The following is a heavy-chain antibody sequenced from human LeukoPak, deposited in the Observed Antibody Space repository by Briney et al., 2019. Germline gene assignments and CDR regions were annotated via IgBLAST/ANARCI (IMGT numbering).Heavy chain of an antibody. Sequence: PGGSLRLSCAASGFTFSNYAVMCVRQAPGQGLEWVSAITSAGAPRYADSVKGRFTISRDNSKNTLYLQMNSLRAEDTAQYFCARDPNGDYIGAFEFWGQGTGVTVSS. CDR2: ITSAGAP. D-gene: IGHD4-17*01. CDR3: ARDPNGDYIGAFEF. V-gene: IGHV3-23*01. J-gene: IGHJ3*01. CDR1: GFTFSNYA.